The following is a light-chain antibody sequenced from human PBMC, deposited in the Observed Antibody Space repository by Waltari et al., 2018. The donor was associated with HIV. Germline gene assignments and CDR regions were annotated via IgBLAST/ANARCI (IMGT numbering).Light chain of an antibody. Sequence: DTQMTQSPSSVSASIGDRVTITCRASQGISNWLAWYQQKAGKAPKLLIYAASILESGVPSRFSGSGSGTYFTLTISSLQPEDFATYYCQQSYSLPQTFGQGTKVEIK. CDR3: QQSYSLPQT. CDR1: QGISNW. CDR2: AAS. V-gene: IGKV1-12*01. J-gene: IGKJ1*01.